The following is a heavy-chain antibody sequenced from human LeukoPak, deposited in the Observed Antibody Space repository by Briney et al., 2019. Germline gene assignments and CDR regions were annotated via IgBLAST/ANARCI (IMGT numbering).Heavy chain of an antibody. CDR3: AKDLYYDDSSGYYY. CDR1: GFTFSSYG. V-gene: IGHV3-23*01. CDR2: ISGSGGST. J-gene: IGHJ4*02. D-gene: IGHD3-22*01. Sequence: GGSLRLSCAASGFTFSSYGMSWVRQAPGKGLEWVSAISGSGGSTYYADSVKGRFTISRDNSKNTLYLQMNSLRAEDTAVYYCAKDLYYDDSSGYYYWGQGTLVTVSS.